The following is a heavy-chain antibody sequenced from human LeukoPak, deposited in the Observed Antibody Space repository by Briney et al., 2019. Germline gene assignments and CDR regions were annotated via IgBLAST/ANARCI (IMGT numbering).Heavy chain of an antibody. J-gene: IGHJ4*02. CDR2: IYSGGDT. Sequence: PGGSLRLSCAASGFTVSGNYMSWVRQAPGKGLEWVSVIYSGGDTYSAGSVKGRFTISRDNSKNTVYLQMNSLRAEDTAVYYCAREGGGDYGDYLRYWGQGTLVTVSS. V-gene: IGHV3-53*01. D-gene: IGHD4-17*01. CDR1: GFTVSGNY. CDR3: AREGGGDYGDYLRY.